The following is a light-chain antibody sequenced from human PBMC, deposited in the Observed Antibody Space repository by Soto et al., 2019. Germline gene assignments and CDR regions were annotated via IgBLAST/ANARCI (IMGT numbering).Light chain of an antibody. V-gene: IGKV3-20*01. CDR3: QQYCSSSRT. CDR1: QSVSSSY. CDR2: GAS. Sequence: EIVLTQSPGTLSLSPGERATLSCRASQSVSSSYLAWYQQKPGQAPRLLIYGASSRATGIPDRFSGSGSGTDFTLTISRLEPEDFAVYYWQQYCSSSRTFGGGTKVEIK. J-gene: IGKJ4*01.